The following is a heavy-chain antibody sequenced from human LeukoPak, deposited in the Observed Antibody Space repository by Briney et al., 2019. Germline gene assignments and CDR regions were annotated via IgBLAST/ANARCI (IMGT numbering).Heavy chain of an antibody. CDR3: ARARYDSSGYRFDY. Sequence: SETLSLTCTVSGGSISSYYWSWIRQPPGKGPEWIGYIYYSGSTNYNPSLKSRVTISVDTSKNQFSLKLSSVTAADTAVYYCARARYDSSGYRFDYWGQGTLVTVSS. D-gene: IGHD3-22*01. V-gene: IGHV4-59*01. CDR2: IYYSGST. CDR1: GGSISSYY. J-gene: IGHJ4*02.